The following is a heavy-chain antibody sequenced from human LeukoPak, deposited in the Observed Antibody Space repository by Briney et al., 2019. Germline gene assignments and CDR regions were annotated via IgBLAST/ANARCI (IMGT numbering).Heavy chain of an antibody. V-gene: IGHV4-39*01. J-gene: IGHJ4*02. CDR1: GGSISSSSYY. D-gene: IGHD3-3*01. CDR2: IYYSGST. Sequence: PSETLSLTCTVSGGSISSSSYYWGWIRQPPGKGLEWIGSIYYSGSTYYNPSLKSRVTISVDTSKNQFSLKLSSVTAADTALYYCARHLYDFWSGEFDYWGQGTLVTVPS. CDR3: ARHLYDFWSGEFDY.